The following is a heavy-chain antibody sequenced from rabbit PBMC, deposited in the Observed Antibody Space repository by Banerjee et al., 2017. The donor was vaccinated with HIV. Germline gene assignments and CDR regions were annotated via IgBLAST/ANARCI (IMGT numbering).Heavy chain of an antibody. CDR1: GFTLSSSYY. J-gene: IGHJ6*01. V-gene: IGHV1S45*01. CDR2: IYAGNSDTT. Sequence: QEQLVESGGGLVQPEGSLTLTCKASGFTLSSSYYMCWVRQAPGKGLEWIACIYAGNSDTTYYASWAKGRFTISKTSSTTVTLQMTSLTAADTATYFCARDVYGMDLWGQGTLVTV. CDR3: ARDVYGMDL.